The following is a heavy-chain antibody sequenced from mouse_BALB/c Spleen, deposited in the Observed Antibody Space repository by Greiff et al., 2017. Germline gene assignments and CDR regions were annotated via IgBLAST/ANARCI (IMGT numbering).Heavy chain of an antibody. CDR2: ISSGSSTI. CDR3: ARSNWDEGYGMDY. Sequence: EVQVVESGGGLVQPGGSRKLSCAASGFTFSSFGMHWVRQAPEKGLEWVAYISSGSSTIYYADTVKGRFTISRDNPKNTLFLQMTSLRSEDTAMYYCARSNWDEGYGMDYWGQGTSVTVSS. D-gene: IGHD4-1*01. V-gene: IGHV5-17*02. J-gene: IGHJ4*01. CDR1: GFTFSSFG.